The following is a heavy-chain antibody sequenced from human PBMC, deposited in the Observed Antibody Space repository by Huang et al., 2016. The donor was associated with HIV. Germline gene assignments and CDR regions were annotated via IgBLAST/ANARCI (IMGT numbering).Heavy chain of an antibody. CDR3: AKDLSYSSGWYTDAFDV. J-gene: IGHJ3*01. V-gene: IGHV1-69*13. CDR2: IIPIVATT. D-gene: IGHD6-19*01. CDR1: GGTFSSYA. Sequence: QVRLVQSGAEVKKPGSSVKVSCKASGGTFSSYAISWVRPAPGQGLEGMGGIIPIVATTNYEQRFQGRVTITADDSTSAVYMEVSGLRSEDTAVYYCAKDLSYSSGWYTDAFDVWGQGTMVLVSS.